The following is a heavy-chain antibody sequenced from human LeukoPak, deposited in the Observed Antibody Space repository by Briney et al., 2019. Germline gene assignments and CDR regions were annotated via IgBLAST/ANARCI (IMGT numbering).Heavy chain of an antibody. CDR1: GITLSNHG. CDR3: AKHALRGTGTYFDY. Sequence: GGSLRLSCEGSGITLSNHGLHWVRQAPGKGLEWVALLSYDGFKKYYADSVRGRFTISRDNSKNTLYLQMNSLRAEDTAVYYCAKHALRGTGTYFDYWGQGTLVTVSS. J-gene: IGHJ4*02. D-gene: IGHD3-10*01. CDR2: LSYDGFKK. V-gene: IGHV3-30-3*02.